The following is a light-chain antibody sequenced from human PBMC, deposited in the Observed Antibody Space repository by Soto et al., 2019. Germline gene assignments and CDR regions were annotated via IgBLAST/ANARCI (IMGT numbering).Light chain of an antibody. J-gene: IGKJ2*01. Sequence: DIVLTQSPDSLAVSLGERATINCRSGQSVLDSFNNKKYLAWYQQKPGQPPKLLIRWASIRESGVPDRFAGSGSGTDFTLTISSLRAEDVAVYYCQQYYHSTQTFGQGTKVEIK. V-gene: IGKV4-1*01. CDR1: QSVLDSFNNKKY. CDR3: QQYYHSTQT. CDR2: WAS.